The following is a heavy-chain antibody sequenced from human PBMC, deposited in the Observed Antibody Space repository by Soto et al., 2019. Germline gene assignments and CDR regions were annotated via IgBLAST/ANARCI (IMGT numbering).Heavy chain of an antibody. J-gene: IGHJ6*02. CDR2: IYHSGST. D-gene: IGHD5-12*01. CDR1: GGSISSINW. CDR3: ARGGGPDIAYGMDV. V-gene: IGHV4-4*02. Sequence: QVQLQESGPGLVKPSGTLSLTCAVSGGSISSINWWSWVRQPPGKGLKWIGEIYHSGSTTYNPSLKSRVTISVDKSKNQFSLKLKSVTAADTAIYYCARGGGPDIAYGMDVWGQGTMVIVSS.